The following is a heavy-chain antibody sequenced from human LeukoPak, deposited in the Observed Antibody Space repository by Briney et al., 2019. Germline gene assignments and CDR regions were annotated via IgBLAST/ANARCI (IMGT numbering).Heavy chain of an antibody. J-gene: IGHJ5*02. D-gene: IGHD2-15*01. CDR3: ARGGLRFYCSGGSCYLNWFDP. CDR1: GGTFSSYV. Sequence: ASVKVSCKASGGTFSSYVISWVRQAPGQGLEWMGGIIPIFGTANYAQKFQGRVTITADESTSTAYMELSSLRSEDTAVYYCARGGLRFYCSGGSCYLNWFDPWGQGTLVTVSS. V-gene: IGHV1-69*01. CDR2: IIPIFGTA.